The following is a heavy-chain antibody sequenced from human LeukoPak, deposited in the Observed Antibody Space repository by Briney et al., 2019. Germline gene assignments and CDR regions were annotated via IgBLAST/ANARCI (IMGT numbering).Heavy chain of an antibody. Sequence: ASVKVSCKASGYTFSSSYMQWVRQAPGQGLEWMGIINPSGGSTSYAQKFQGRVTMTRDTSTRTVYMELSSLRSEDAAVYYCATTRDDYSFYAFDIWGQGTMVTVSS. CDR2: INPSGGST. CDR1: GYTFSSSY. V-gene: IGHV1-46*01. CDR3: ATTRDDYSFYAFDI. D-gene: IGHD4-4*01. J-gene: IGHJ3*02.